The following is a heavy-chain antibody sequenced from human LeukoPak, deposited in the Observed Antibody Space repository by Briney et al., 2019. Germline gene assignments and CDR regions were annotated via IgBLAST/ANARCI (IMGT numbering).Heavy chain of an antibody. CDR2: IRSKANSYAT. V-gene: IGHV3-73*01. Sequence: GGSLRLSCAASGFTFSGSAMHWVRQASGKGLEWVGRIRSKANSYATAYAASVKGRFTISREDSKNTAYLQMNSLKTEDTAVYYCTSGGYCSSTSCYGENWGQGTLVTVSS. CDR3: TSGGYCSSTSCYGEN. D-gene: IGHD2-2*01. J-gene: IGHJ4*02. CDR1: GFTFSGSA.